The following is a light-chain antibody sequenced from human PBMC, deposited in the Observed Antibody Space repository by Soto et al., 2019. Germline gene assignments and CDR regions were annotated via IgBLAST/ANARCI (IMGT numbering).Light chain of an antibody. CDR3: QQYNHRPPT. CDR2: GVS. Sequence: EXGXTQSQXXXSXSXXEXARXSXSASQSVSSYLAWYQQQPGQPPRILIYGVSTRATGVPTRFSGSVSGTDFTLTISSRQSEDVAGYSCQQYNHRPPTFGQGTKVDI. CDR1: QSVSSY. V-gene: IGKV3-15*01. J-gene: IGKJ1*01.